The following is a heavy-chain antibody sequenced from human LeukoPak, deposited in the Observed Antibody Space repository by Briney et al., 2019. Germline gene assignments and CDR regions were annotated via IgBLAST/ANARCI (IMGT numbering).Heavy chain of an antibody. CDR1: GFTFSNYA. J-gene: IGHJ4*02. CDR2: VSYDGSNK. D-gene: IGHD7-27*01. Sequence: TGRSLRLSCAASGFTFSNYAVHWVRQAPGKGLEWVAVVSYDGSNKYYADSVKGRFTISRDNSKNTLYLQMNSLRAEDAAIYYCATIGDRRTGELYRIDYWGQGTLVTVSS. CDR3: ATIGDRRTGELYRIDY. V-gene: IGHV3-30-3*01.